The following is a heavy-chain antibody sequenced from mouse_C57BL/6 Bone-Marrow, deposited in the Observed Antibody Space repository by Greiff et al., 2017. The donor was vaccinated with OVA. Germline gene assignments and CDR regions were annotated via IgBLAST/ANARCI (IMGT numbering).Heavy chain of an antibody. J-gene: IGHJ2*01. CDR1: GYTFTDYN. V-gene: IGHV1-22*01. Sequence: EVKLQESGPELVKPGASVKMSCKASGYTFTDYNMHWVKQSHGKSLEWIGYINPNNGGTSYNQKFKGKATLTVNKSSSTAYMELRSLTSEDSAVYYCARSWDGRNYWGQGTTLTVSS. CDR3: ARSWDGRNY. CDR2: INPNNGGT. D-gene: IGHD4-1*01.